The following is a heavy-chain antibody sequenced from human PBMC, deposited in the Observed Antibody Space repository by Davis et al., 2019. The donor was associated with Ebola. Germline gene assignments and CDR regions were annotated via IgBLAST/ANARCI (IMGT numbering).Heavy chain of an antibody. CDR3: ASPRSCRTTSCYYYYMDV. CDR2: IIPILGIA. D-gene: IGHD2-2*01. V-gene: IGHV1-69*10. Sequence: SVKVSCKASGGTFSSYAISWVRQAPGQGLEWMGGIIPILGIANNAQKFQGRVTITADESTSTAYMELRSLRSEDTAVYFCASPRSCRTTSCYYYYMDVWGKGTTITVSS. CDR1: GGTFSSYA. J-gene: IGHJ6*03.